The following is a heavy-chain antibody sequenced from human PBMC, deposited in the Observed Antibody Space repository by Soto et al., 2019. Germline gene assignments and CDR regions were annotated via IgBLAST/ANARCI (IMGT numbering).Heavy chain of an antibody. CDR2: ISAYNGNT. CDR1: GSTFTSYG. J-gene: IGHJ5*02. CDR3: ARVISSTSWSWFDP. D-gene: IGHD2-2*01. V-gene: IGHV1-18*04. Sequence: ASVTVSCTASGSTFTSYGISWVRQAPGQGLEWMGWISAYNGNTNYAQKLQGRVTMTTDTSTSTAYMELRSLRSDDTAVYYCARVISSTSWSWFDPWGQGTLVTV.